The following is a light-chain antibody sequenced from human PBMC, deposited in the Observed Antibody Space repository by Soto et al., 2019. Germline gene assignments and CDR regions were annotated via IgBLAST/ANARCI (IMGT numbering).Light chain of an antibody. CDR1: QSVSSSY. CDR2: GAS. J-gene: IGKJ1*01. Sequence: ETVLTQSPGTLSLSPGERATLSCRASQSVSSSYLAWYQQKPGQAPRLFLYGASSRATGIPDRFSGSGSGTDFTLTISRLEPEDFAVYYCQQYCSSPWTFGQGTKVESK. V-gene: IGKV3-20*01. CDR3: QQYCSSPWT.